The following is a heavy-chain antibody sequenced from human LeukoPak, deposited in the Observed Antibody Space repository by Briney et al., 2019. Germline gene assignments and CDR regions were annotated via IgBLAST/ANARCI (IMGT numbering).Heavy chain of an antibody. V-gene: IGHV4-4*02. CDR3: ARSPTKRVPEDY. Sequence: SETLSLTCTVSSDSIFTSNWWSWVRQPPGTGLEWIGQIFHSGSTSYSPSRKSRVTISMDKSKNQISLRLTSVTAADTAVYYCARSPTKRVPEDYWGQGTLVTVSS. D-gene: IGHD2-2*01. CDR2: IFHSGST. J-gene: IGHJ4*02. CDR1: SDSIFTSNW.